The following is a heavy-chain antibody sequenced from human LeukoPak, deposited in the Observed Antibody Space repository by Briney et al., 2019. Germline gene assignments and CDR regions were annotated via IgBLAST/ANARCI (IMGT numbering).Heavy chain of an antibody. V-gene: IGHV3-30*02. CDR2: IRYDSSNQ. Sequence: GGSLKLSCEASGFIFSRYGMHWVRQAPGKGLEWVTFIRYDSSNQYYVDSVKGRFSISRDNSNNTLYLQMNSLRGEDTAIYYCAKDLEEDIKSGFFDSWGQGTLVTVSS. D-gene: IGHD5-24*01. CDR3: AKDLEEDIKSGFFDS. J-gene: IGHJ4*01. CDR1: GFIFSRYG.